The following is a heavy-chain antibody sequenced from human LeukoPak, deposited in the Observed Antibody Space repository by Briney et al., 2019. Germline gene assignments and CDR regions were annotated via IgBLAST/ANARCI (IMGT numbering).Heavy chain of an antibody. Sequence: GGSLRLSCAASGFTFSSYAMSWVRQAPGKGLEWVSAISGSGGSTYYADSVKGRFTISRDNSKNTLYLQMNSLRAEDTAVYYCAEESQQLPRLYYFDYWGQGTLVTVSS. J-gene: IGHJ4*02. CDR2: ISGSGGST. CDR1: GFTFSSYA. D-gene: IGHD6-13*01. CDR3: AEESQQLPRLYYFDY. V-gene: IGHV3-23*01.